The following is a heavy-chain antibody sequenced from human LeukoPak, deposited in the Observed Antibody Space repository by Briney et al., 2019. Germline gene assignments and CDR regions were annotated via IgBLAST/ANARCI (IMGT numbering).Heavy chain of an antibody. V-gene: IGHV3-7*01. CDR2: IKKDGSEK. D-gene: IGHD6-19*01. J-gene: IGHJ3*02. Sequence: GGSLRLSCTASGFTFSSYWMSWVRQAPGKGLEWVANIKKDGSEKYYVDSVKGRFTISRDNAKTSLYLQMNSLRAEDTAVYYCARAGWVNDAFDIWGQGTMVTVSS. CDR1: GFTFSSYW. CDR3: ARAGWVNDAFDI.